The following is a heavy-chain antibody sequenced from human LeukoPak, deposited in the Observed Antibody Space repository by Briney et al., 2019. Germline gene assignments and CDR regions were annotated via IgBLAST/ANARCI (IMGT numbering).Heavy chain of an antibody. V-gene: IGHV4-59*01. CDR2: IYYSGST. CDR1: GGSISSYY. J-gene: IGHJ4*02. D-gene: IGHD1-26*01. CDR3: ARALALGQLLFDY. Sequence: SETLSLTCTVSGGSISSYYWSWIRQPPGKGLEWIGYIYYSGSTNYNLSLKSRVTISVDTSKNQFSLKLSSVTAADTAVYYCARALALGQLLFDYWGQGTLVTVSS.